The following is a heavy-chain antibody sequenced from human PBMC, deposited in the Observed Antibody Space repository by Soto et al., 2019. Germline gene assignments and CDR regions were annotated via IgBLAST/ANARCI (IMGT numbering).Heavy chain of an antibody. V-gene: IGHV3-23*01. CDR3: VKDPVSIFGVYYYYYGMDV. J-gene: IGHJ6*02. Sequence: GGSLRLSCAASGFTFSSYAMSWVRQAPGKGLEWVSAISGSGGSTYYADSVKGRFTISRDNSKNTLYLQMNSLRAEDTAVYYCVKDPVSIFGVYYYYYGMDVWGQGTTVTVSS. D-gene: IGHD3-3*01. CDR2: ISGSGGST. CDR1: GFTFSSYA.